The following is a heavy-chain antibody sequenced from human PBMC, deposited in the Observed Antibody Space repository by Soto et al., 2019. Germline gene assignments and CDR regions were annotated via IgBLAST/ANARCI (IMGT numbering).Heavy chain of an antibody. D-gene: IGHD5-12*01. V-gene: IGHV3-30*18. CDR2: ISNDGSDT. CDR3: AKESGYEFDQ. Sequence: QVQLVESGGDVVQPGRSLRLSCEVSGFTFSSYGMHWVRQAPGKGLEWVTRISNDGSDTKYSGYVKGRFTVTRDNSKNPLSLQMNSLRPEDTAVYYCAKESGYEFDQWGQGALVTVSS. J-gene: IGHJ5*02. CDR1: GFTFSSYG.